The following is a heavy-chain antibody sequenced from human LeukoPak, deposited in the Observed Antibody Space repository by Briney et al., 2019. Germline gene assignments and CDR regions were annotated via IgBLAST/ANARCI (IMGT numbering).Heavy chain of an antibody. D-gene: IGHD2-2*01. CDR1: GYNFNSYG. Sequence: ASVKVSCKASGYNFNSYGITWVRQAPGQGLEWMGWINPNSGGTNYAQKFQGRVTMTRDTSISTAYMELSRLRSDDTAVYYCARGYCSSTSCWFDPWGQGTLVTVSS. CDR3: ARGYCSSTSCWFDP. J-gene: IGHJ5*02. CDR2: INPNSGGT. V-gene: IGHV1-2*02.